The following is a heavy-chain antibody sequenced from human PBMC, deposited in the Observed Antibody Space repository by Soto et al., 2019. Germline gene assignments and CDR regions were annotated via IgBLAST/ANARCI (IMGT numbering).Heavy chain of an antibody. CDR2: IYYSGST. D-gene: IGHD6-19*01. V-gene: IGHV4-39*01. J-gene: IGHJ3*02. Sequence: SETLSLTCTVSGGSISSSSYYWGWIRQPPGKGLEWIGSIYYSGSTYYNPSLKNRVTISVDTSKNQFSLKLSSVTAADTAVYYCARHGLYSSGWYAAFDIWGQGTMVTVSS. CDR1: GGSISSSSYY. CDR3: ARHGLYSSGWYAAFDI.